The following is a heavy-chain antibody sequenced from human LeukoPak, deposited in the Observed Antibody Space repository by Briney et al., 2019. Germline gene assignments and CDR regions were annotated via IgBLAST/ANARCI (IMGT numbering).Heavy chain of an antibody. Sequence: GGSLRLSCAASGFTFSSHGMSWVRQAPGKGLEWVSGIVGNTDSTYYADSVKGRFTISRENSKNTLYLQMISLRAEDTAVYYCAHGGRYQLDYWGQGTLVTVSS. CDR1: GFTFSSHG. D-gene: IGHD2-2*01. CDR2: IVGNTDST. V-gene: IGHV3-23*01. CDR3: AHGGRYQLDY. J-gene: IGHJ4*02.